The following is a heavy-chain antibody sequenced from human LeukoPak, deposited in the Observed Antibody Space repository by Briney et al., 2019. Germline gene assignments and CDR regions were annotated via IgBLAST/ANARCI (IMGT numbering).Heavy chain of an antibody. CDR2: ISSSSSYI. CDR1: GFTFSSYS. V-gene: IGHV3-21*01. CDR3: ARGIAAAITPDY. Sequence: GGSLRLSCAASGFTFSSYSMNWVRQAPGKGLEWVSSISSSSSYIYYADSVKGRFTISRDDAKNSLYLQMNSLRAEDTAVYYCARGIAAAITPDYWGQGTLVTVSS. D-gene: IGHD6-13*01. J-gene: IGHJ4*02.